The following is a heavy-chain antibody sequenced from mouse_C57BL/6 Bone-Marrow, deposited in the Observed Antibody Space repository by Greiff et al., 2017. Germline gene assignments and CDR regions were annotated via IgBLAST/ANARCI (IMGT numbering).Heavy chain of an antibody. Sequence: EVMLVESGGGLVKPGGSLKLSCAASGFTFSDYGMHWVRQAPEKGLEWVAYISSGSSTIYYADTVKGRFTISRDNAKNTLFLQMTSLRSEDTAMYYCARELTGTAMDYWGQGTSVTVSS. D-gene: IGHD4-1*01. V-gene: IGHV5-17*01. CDR2: ISSGSSTI. CDR1: GFTFSDYG. CDR3: ARELTGTAMDY. J-gene: IGHJ4*01.